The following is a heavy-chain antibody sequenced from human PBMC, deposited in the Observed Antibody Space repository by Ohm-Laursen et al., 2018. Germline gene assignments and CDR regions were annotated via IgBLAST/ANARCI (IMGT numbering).Heavy chain of an antibody. D-gene: IGHD3-10*01. CDR2: ISSASGTI. V-gene: IGHV3-48*01. J-gene: IGHJ4*02. CDR1: GFTFSTYG. Sequence: LSLTRAASGFTFSTYGMNWVRQAPGEGLEWISYISSASGTIYYADSVRGRFTISRDNAKNSLYLQMNSLRAEDTAVYYCAKAGYGSGSYYTLAFDYWGQGTLVTVSS. CDR3: AKAGYGSGSYYTLAFDY.